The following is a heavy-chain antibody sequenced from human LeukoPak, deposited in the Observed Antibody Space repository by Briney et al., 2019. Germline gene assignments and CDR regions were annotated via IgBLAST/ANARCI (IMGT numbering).Heavy chain of an antibody. Sequence: PSETLSLTCAVYGGSFSGYYWSWIRQPPGKGLEWIGEINHSGSTNYNPSLKSRVTISVDTSKNQFSLKLSSVTAADTAVYYCARGGITIFGVVANRFDPWGQGTLVTVSS. CDR2: INHSGST. CDR3: ARGGITIFGVVANRFDP. D-gene: IGHD3-3*01. J-gene: IGHJ5*02. CDR1: GGSFSGYY. V-gene: IGHV4-34*01.